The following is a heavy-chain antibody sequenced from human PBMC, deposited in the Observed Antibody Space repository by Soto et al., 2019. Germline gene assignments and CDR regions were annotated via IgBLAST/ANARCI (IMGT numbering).Heavy chain of an antibody. V-gene: IGHV3-7*05. CDR3: ARXXSPGSSSLYLDAFDI. CDR1: GFTLSAYW. Sequence: EVQLEESGGDLVQPGGSLRLSCAASGFTLSAYWMTWVRQAPGKGLEWVANINRDGSKKSYLDSVRGRFTISRDNVGNSXYLXMDSLRXXXTALYYCARXXSPGSSSLYLDAFDIWGQGTMVTVSS. CDR2: INRDGSKK. J-gene: IGHJ3*02. D-gene: IGHD6-13*01.